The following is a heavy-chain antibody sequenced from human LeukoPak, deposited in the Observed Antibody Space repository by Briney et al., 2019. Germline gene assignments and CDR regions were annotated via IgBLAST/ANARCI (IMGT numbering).Heavy chain of an antibody. D-gene: IGHD3-10*01. Sequence: GGSLRLSCAASGFTFSDYHMFWVREAPGKGLGWVAFIRYDGSDKNYADSVKGRLTISRDNFKNTLYVQMNSLRAEDTAVYYCAKGVGVYTNWFDPWGQGTLVTVSS. CDR3: AKGVGVYTNWFDP. CDR1: GFTFSDYH. V-gene: IGHV3-30*02. CDR2: IRYDGSDK. J-gene: IGHJ5*02.